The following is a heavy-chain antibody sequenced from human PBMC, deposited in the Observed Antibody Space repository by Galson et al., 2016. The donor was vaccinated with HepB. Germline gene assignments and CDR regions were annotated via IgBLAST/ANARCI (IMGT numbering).Heavy chain of an antibody. Sequence: LSLTCTVSGGSINSGPYYWSWIRQHPGKGLEWLGYTHYSGSTFYNPSLQSRISLSVDTSKNQFSLNLTSVTAADTAVYYCARDRGPSSKWGGGFDFWGQGSLVTVSS. CDR3: ARDRGPSSKWGGGFDF. J-gene: IGHJ4*02. CDR1: GGSINSGPYY. D-gene: IGHD7-27*01. V-gene: IGHV4-31*03. CDR2: THYSGST.